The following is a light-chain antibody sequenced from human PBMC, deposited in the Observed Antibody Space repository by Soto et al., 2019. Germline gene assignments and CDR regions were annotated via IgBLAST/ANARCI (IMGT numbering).Light chain of an antibody. CDR3: LQDSNYPLT. V-gene: IGKV1-6*01. CDR2: AAS. Sequence: AIQMTQSPSSLSASVGDRVNITCRASQGIGNDLGWYQQKPGKGPKLLIYAASNLPSGVPSRFSGSGSGTDFTLTISGLQPDDFATYYCLQDSNYPLTFGGGTKVDIK. J-gene: IGKJ4*01. CDR1: QGIGND.